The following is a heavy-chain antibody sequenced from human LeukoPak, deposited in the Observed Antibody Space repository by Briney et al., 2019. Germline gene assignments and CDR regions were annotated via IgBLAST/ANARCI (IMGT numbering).Heavy chain of an antibody. D-gene: IGHD2/OR15-2a*01. Sequence: GGSLRLSCAASGFTFSSYWMSWVRQAPGKGLEWVANIKQEGSEKYYVDSVKGRFTISRDNAKNSLYLQMNSLRAEDTAVYYCARDSSEYYYYYYMDVWGKGTTVTVSS. J-gene: IGHJ6*03. V-gene: IGHV3-7*01. CDR3: ARDSSEYYYYYYMDV. CDR1: GFTFSSYW. CDR2: IKQEGSEK.